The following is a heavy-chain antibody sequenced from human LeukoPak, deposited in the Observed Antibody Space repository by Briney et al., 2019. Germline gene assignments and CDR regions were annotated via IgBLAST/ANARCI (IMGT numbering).Heavy chain of an antibody. CDR3: ARGCSSSWFPFDY. V-gene: IGHV4-34*01. CDR2: INHSGST. J-gene: IGHJ4*02. Sequence: KASETLSLTCIVSGGSISSYYWSWIRQPPGKGLEWIGEINHSGSTNYNPSLKSRVTISVDTSKNQFSLKLSSVTAADTAVYYCARGCSSSWFPFDYWGQGTLVTVSS. CDR1: GGSISSYY. D-gene: IGHD6-13*01.